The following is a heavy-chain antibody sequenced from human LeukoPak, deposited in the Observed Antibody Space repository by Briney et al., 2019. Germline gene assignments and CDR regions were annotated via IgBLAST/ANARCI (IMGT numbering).Heavy chain of an antibody. CDR1: GFPFSYRW. V-gene: IGHV3-15*01. CDR2: IKSNAGGGTT. Sequence: GSLKPSRAGPGFPFSYRWMSLVRQAPGKGLGWVCRIKSNAGGGTTDYGAPVKGRLTISRDDSKNTLYLQMNSLKTEDTAVYYCTTVLSGSYVFDYWGQGTLVTVSS. D-gene: IGHD2/OR15-2a*01. J-gene: IGHJ4*02. CDR3: TTVLSGSYVFDY.